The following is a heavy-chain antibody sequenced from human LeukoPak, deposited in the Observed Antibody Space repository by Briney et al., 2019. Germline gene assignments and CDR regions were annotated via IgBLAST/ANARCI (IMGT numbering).Heavy chain of an antibody. CDR2: ISGSGVTT. CDR3: ARDLKRDYYDSSGYWSY. CDR1: GFAFLNYG. Sequence: GGSLRLSCAASGFAFLNYGMSWVRQAPGKGLEWVSAISGSGVTTYYAGSVKGRFTISRDNAKNSLYLQMNSLRAEDTAVYYCARDLKRDYYDSSGYWSYWGQGTLVTVSS. J-gene: IGHJ4*02. V-gene: IGHV3-23*01. D-gene: IGHD3-22*01.